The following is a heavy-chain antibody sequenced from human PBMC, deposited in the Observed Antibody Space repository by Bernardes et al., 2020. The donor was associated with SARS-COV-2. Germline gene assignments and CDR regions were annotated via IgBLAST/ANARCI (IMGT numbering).Heavy chain of an antibody. J-gene: IGHJ3*02. CDR1: GYTFTSYG. CDR2: ISAYNGNT. V-gene: IGHV1-18*04. CDR3: SRGNLLGWRQLFPLNDAFDI. Sequence: ASVKVSCKASGYTFTSYGISWVRQAPGQGLEWMGWISAYNGNTNYAQKLQGRVTMTTDTSTSTAYMELRSLRSDDTAVYYCSRGNLLGWRQLFPLNDAFDIWGQGTMVNVTS. D-gene: IGHD2-21*01.